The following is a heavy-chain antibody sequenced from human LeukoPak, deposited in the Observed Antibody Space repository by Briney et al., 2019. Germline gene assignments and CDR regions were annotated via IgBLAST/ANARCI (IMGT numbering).Heavy chain of an antibody. CDR2: ISWDGGST. Sequence: GGSLRLSCAASGFTFDDYTMHWVRQAPGKGLEWVSLISWDGGSTYYADSVKGRFTISRDNSKNSLYLQMNSLRTEDTALYYCAKDGGFRGYYYYYMDVWGKGTTVTVSS. D-gene: IGHD3-10*01. CDR1: GFTFDDYT. V-gene: IGHV3-43*01. CDR3: AKDGGFRGYYYYYMDV. J-gene: IGHJ6*03.